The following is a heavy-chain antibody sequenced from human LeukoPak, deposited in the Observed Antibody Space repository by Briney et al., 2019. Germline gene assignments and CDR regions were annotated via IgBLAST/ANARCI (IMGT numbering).Heavy chain of an antibody. CDR3: ARVRHYYGSGSYFASPFDY. D-gene: IGHD3-10*01. J-gene: IGHJ4*02. CDR2: ISGSGGST. V-gene: IGHV3-23*01. Sequence: PGGSLRLSCAASGFTFSSYAMSWVRQAPGKGLEWVSAISGSGGSTYYADSVKGRFTISRDNSKNTLYLQMNSLRAEDTAVYYCARVRHYYGSGSYFASPFDYWGQGTLVTVSS. CDR1: GFTFSSYA.